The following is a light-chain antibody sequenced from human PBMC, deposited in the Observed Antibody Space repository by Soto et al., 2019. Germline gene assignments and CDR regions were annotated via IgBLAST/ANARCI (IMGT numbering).Light chain of an antibody. CDR1: QSVSNN. CDR2: GIS. J-gene: IGKJ1*01. V-gene: IGKV3-15*01. CDR3: QQYDKWPPKT. Sequence: EIVMTQSPATLSMSPGERATLSCRASQSVSNNLAWYQQKPGQAPSLLIYGISTRATGIPARFSGSGSGTEFTLTISSLQSEDVAVYFCQQYDKWPPKTFGQGTKVDIK.